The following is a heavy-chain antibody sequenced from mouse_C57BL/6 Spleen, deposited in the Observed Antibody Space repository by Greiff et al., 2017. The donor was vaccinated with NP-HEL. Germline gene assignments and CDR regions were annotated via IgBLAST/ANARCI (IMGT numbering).Heavy chain of an antibody. CDR3: ARSGMVTLDY. CDR1: GYAFSSYW. J-gene: IGHJ2*01. D-gene: IGHD2-2*01. CDR2: IYPGDGDT. Sequence: QVQLQQSGAELVKPGASVKISCKASGYAFSSYWMNWVKQRPGKGLAWIGQIYPGDGDTNYNGKFKGKATLTADKSSSTAYIQLSSLTSEDSAVYFCARSGMVTLDYWGQGTTLTVSS. V-gene: IGHV1-80*01.